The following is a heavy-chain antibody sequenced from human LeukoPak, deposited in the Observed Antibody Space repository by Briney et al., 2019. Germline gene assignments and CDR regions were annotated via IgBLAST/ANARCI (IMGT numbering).Heavy chain of an antibody. J-gene: IGHJ4*02. V-gene: IGHV4-34*01. CDR1: GGSISSYY. D-gene: IGHD4-17*01. CDR3: ARVPTVTFFDY. CDR2: INHSGST. Sequence: SETLSLTCTVSGGSISSYYWSWIRQPPGKGLEWIGEINHSGSTNYNPSLKSRVTISVDTSKNQFSLKLSSVTAADTALYYCARVPTVTFFDYWGQGTLVTVSS.